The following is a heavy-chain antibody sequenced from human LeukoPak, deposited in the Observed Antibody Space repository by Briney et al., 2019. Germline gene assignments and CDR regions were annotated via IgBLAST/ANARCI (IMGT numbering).Heavy chain of an antibody. D-gene: IGHD1-26*01. CDR2: ISTSGDRT. CDR3: ARSAVGTSCCTAVDY. Sequence: PGGSLRLSCAASGFTLSTYAMTWVRQAPGKGLEWVSGISTSGDRTYYADSVKGRFTISRDNSKHTLYLQMNSLRAEDTAEYYCARSAVGTSCCTAVDYWGQGTLVTVSS. V-gene: IGHV3-23*01. J-gene: IGHJ4*02. CDR1: GFTLSTYA.